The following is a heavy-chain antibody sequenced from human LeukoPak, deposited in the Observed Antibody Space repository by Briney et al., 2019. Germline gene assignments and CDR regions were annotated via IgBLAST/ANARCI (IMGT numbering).Heavy chain of an antibody. CDR3: ARARRFLEWSTYYFDY. J-gene: IGHJ4*02. Sequence: GRSLRLSCAASGFTFSSYSMNWVRQAPGKGLEWVSYISSSSSTIYYADSVKGRFTISRDNAKNSLYLQMNSLRAEDTAVYYCARARRFLEWSTYYFDYWGQGALVTVSS. V-gene: IGHV3-48*01. CDR1: GFTFSSYS. D-gene: IGHD3-3*01. CDR2: ISSSSSTI.